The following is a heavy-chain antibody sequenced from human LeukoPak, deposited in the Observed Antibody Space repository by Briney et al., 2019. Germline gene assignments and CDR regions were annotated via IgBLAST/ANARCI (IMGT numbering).Heavy chain of an antibody. Sequence: PGRSLRLSCAASGFTFSSYSMNWVRQAPGKGLGWVSSISSSSSYIYYADSVKGRFTISRDNAKNSLYLQMNSLRAEDTAVYYCARARPLISELGFNDYWGQGTLVTVSS. CDR3: ARARPLISELGFNDY. D-gene: IGHD7-27*01. J-gene: IGHJ4*02. V-gene: IGHV3-21*01. CDR2: ISSSSSYI. CDR1: GFTFSSYS.